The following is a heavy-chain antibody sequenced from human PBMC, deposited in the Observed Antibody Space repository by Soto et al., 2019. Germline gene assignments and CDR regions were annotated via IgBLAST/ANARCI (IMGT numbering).Heavy chain of an antibody. Sequence: ASVKVSCKASGYTFTSYGISWVRQAPGQGLEWMGWISAYNGNTNYAQKLQGRVTMTTDTSTSTAYMELRSLRSDDTAVYYCARDYGVELDIVVVVAATSYYYYGMDVWRQRTTVTVSS. V-gene: IGHV1-18*04. J-gene: IGHJ6*02. CDR1: GYTFTSYG. D-gene: IGHD2-15*01. CDR3: ARDYGVELDIVVVVAATSYYYYGMDV. CDR2: ISAYNGNT.